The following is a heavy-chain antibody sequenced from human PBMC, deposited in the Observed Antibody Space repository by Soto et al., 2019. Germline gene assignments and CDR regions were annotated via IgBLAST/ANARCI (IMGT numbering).Heavy chain of an antibody. CDR1: GFTVSNNY. Sequence: QAGGSLRLSCAVSGFTVSNNYMSWVRQAPGKGLEGVSVIYSGGYTAYGDSVKGRFTIPRDNSKNTLYLQMNSLRADDTAVYYCARDCWNHVLRFLEWSTPRRPRRGYFDYWGQGTLVTVSS. CDR3: ARDCWNHVLRFLEWSTPRRPRRGYFDY. D-gene: IGHD3-3*01. V-gene: IGHV3-53*01. J-gene: IGHJ4*02. CDR2: IYSGGYT.